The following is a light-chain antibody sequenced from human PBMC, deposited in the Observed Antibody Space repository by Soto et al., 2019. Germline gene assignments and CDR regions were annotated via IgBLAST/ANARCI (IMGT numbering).Light chain of an antibody. CDR3: QQYGSSPY. V-gene: IGKV3-20*01. Sequence: ENVLTQSPATLSLSPEERATLSCRASQDISSYLAWYQQKPGQAPRVLIYDASNRATGIPGRFSGSGSGTDFTLTISRLEPEDFAVYYCQQYGSSPYFGGGTKVDI. CDR2: DAS. CDR1: QDISSY. J-gene: IGKJ4*01.